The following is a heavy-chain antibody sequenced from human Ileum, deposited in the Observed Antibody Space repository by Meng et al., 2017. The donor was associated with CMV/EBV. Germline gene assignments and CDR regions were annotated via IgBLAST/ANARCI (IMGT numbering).Heavy chain of an antibody. D-gene: IGHD2-2*01. CDR1: DGSITYYY. Sequence: SETLSLTCSVSDGSITYYYWNWIRQTPGKGLEWIGYVFSTGSTNYNPSLRGRVTISVDTSANQVSLKLSSVTAADTAVYYCARASTARRPSAMDVWGQGTLVTVSS. J-gene: IGHJ6*02. CDR3: ARASTARRPSAMDV. CDR2: VFSTGST. V-gene: IGHV4-59*01.